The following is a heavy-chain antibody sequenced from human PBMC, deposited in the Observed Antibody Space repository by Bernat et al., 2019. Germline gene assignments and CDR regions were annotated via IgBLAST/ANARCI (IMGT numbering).Heavy chain of an antibody. CDR3: GKGGGGERSWYFEL. CDR1: GFTFSSYA. CDR2: ISSTGDNT. D-gene: IGHD3-16*01. V-gene: IGHV3-23*01. J-gene: IGHJ2*01. Sequence: EVQLLESGGGLVQPGGSLRLSCAASGFTFSSYAMTWVRQAPGKGLEWVAAISSTGDNTYNADSVKGRFTISRDNSKNTLYVQMNSLRADEQGLYYCGKGGGGERSWYFELWGRGTLVTVSS.